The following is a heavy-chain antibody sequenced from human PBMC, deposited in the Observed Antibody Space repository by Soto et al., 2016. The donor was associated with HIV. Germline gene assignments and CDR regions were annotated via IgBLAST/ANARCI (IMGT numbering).Heavy chain of an antibody. D-gene: IGHD3-22*01. CDR3: ARYYFDSSGSDAFDI. CDR2: IYYIGST. CDR1: GASISSYY. Sequence: VQLQESGPGLVKPSETLSLTCTVSGASISSYYWSWIRQPPGKGLEWIGYIYYIGSTNYNPSLKSRVTISINTSKNQFSLKLSSVTAADTAVYYCARYYFDSSGSDAFDIWGQGDNGHRLF. J-gene: IGHJ3*02. V-gene: IGHV4-59*01.